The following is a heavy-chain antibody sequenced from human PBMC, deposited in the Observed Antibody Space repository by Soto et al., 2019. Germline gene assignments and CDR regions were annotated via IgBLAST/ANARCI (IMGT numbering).Heavy chain of an antibody. CDR2: IIHSEST. J-gene: IGHJ6*02. Sequence: SETLSLTCAVSGGSFSAYYWSWVRQPPGKGLEWIGEIIHSESTKYNPSLKRRVTISVDTSKNQFSLKLSSVTAADTAVYYCARQRPTDGRWEFANYYGMDVWGQGTPVTVSS. CDR3: ARQRPTDGRWEFANYYGMDV. D-gene: IGHD1-26*01. V-gene: IGHV4-34*12. CDR1: GGSFSAYY.